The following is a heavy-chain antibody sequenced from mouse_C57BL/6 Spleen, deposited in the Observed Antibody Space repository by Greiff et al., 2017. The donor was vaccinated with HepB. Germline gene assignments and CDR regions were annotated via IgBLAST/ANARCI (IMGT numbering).Heavy chain of an antibody. CDR1: GLNIKDTY. J-gene: IGHJ2*01. Sequence: VQLKESGAELVKSGATVKLSCTASGLNIKDTYMHWRKQWPEQGLEWIGKIDTPNGNTNYEPKFQGKSTITADTSSNTAYLQLISLTSEDSAVYDCARMARKWGQGTTLTVSS. CDR2: IDTPNGNT. CDR3: ARMARK. V-gene: IGHV14-3*02.